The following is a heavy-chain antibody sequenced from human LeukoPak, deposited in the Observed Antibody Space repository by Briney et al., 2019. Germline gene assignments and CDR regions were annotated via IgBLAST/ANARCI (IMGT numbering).Heavy chain of an antibody. CDR1: GFTFSSYA. D-gene: IGHD6-13*01. CDR2: ISGSGGST. CDR3: AKEPYSSTRTYYFDY. V-gene: IGHV3-23*01. Sequence: GGSLRLSWAASGFTFSSYAMSWVRQAPGKGLEWVSAISGSGGSTYYADSVKGRFTISRDNSKNTLYLQMNSLRAEDTAVYYCAKEPYSSTRTYYFDYWGQGTLVTVSS. J-gene: IGHJ4*02.